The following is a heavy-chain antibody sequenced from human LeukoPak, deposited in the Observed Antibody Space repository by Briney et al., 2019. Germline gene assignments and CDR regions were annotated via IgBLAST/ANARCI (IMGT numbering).Heavy chain of an antibody. CDR2: ISGSGGNP. CDR3: AKGGSVTAPDDAFDI. D-gene: IGHD5/OR15-5a*01. Sequence: GGSLRLSCAASGFTFSTYAMSWVRQAPGKGLEWVSVISGSGGNPYYADSVKGRFTISRDNSKNTLYLQMNSLRAEGMGVYYCAKGGSVTAPDDAFDIWGQGTMVTVSS. J-gene: IGHJ3*02. CDR1: GFTFSTYA. V-gene: IGHV3-23*01.